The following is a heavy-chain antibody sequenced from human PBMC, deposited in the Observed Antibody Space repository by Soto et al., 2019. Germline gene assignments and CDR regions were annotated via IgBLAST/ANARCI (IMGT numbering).Heavy chain of an antibody. CDR2: IYYSGST. J-gene: IGHJ5*02. CDR3: ASRITIFGVVTGWFDP. D-gene: IGHD3-3*01. CDR1: GGSISSSSYY. V-gene: IGHV4-39*01. Sequence: SETLSLTCAVSGGSISSSSYYWGWIRQPPGTGLEWIGSIYYSGSTYYNPALKSRVTISVDTSKNQFSLKLSSVTAADTAVYYCASRITIFGVVTGWFDPWGQGTLVTVSS.